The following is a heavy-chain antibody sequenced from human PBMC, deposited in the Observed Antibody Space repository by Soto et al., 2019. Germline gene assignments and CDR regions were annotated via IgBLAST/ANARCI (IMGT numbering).Heavy chain of an antibody. Sequence: GASVKVSCKASGYTFTSYYMHWVRQAPGQGLEWMGIINPSGGSTSYAQKFQGRVTMTRDTSTSTVYMELSSLRSEDTAVYYCARDRSAVVVAAAYGMDVWGQGTTVTSP. CDR1: GYTFTSYY. CDR3: ARDRSAVVVAAAYGMDV. CDR2: INPSGGST. V-gene: IGHV1-46*01. D-gene: IGHD2-15*01. J-gene: IGHJ6*02.